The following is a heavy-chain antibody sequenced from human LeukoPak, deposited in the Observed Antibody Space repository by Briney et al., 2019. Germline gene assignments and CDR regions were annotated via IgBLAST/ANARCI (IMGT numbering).Heavy chain of an antibody. J-gene: IGHJ4*02. D-gene: IGHD5-24*01. CDR2: IYYSGST. CDR1: GGSVSSGSYY. Sequence: SETLSLTCSVSGGSVSSGSYYWNWIRQPPGKGLEWIGYIYYSGSTNYNPSLKSRVTISIDTSKNQFSLKLSSVTAADTAVYYCARDGYNEGYGYRGQGILVTVSS. CDR3: ARDGYNEGYGY. V-gene: IGHV4-61*01.